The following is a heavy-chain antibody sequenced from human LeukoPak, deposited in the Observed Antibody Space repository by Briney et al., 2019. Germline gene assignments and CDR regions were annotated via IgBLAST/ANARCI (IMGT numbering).Heavy chain of an antibody. V-gene: IGHV4-59*01. CDR1: GGSISSYY. J-gene: IGHJ4*02. D-gene: IGHD1-26*01. CDR2: IYYSVST. Sequence: SETLSLTCTVSGGSISSYYWSWIRQPPRKGLGWIGYIYYSVSTNYNPSLKSRVTISVDTSKNQFSLKLSSVTAADTAVYYCARVDSGSFLFDYWGQGTLVTVSS. CDR3: ARVDSGSFLFDY.